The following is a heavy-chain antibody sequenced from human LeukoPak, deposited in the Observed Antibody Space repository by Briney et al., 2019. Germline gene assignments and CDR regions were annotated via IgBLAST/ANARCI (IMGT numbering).Heavy chain of an antibody. CDR3: ARSVRWYNYEAFDI. CDR1: GYTFSAYY. V-gene: IGHV1-2*02. J-gene: IGHJ3*02. D-gene: IGHD1-1*01. Sequence: ASVKVSCKTSGYTFSAYYIHWVGLAPGLGLEWMGWINPKNGGTTYAQKFQGRVTMTRDTPATTVNMELSRMTSDDTAVYYCARSVRWYNYEAFDIWGLGTMVTVSS. CDR2: INPKNGGT.